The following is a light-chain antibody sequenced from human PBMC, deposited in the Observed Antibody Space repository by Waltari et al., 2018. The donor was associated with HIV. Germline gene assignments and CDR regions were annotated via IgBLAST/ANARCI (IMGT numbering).Light chain of an antibody. V-gene: IGLV1-44*01. Sequence: QPVLTQPPSASGTPGPRVTTPGSGRSSNPGRNTVNWYQQCPGTAPKPLIYSNKQRPSGVPDRFSGSKSGTSASLAISGLQSEDEADYYCAVWDDSLNGWVFGGGTKLTVL. CDR2: SNK. J-gene: IGLJ3*02. CDR3: AVWDDSLNGWV. CDR1: SSNPGRNT.